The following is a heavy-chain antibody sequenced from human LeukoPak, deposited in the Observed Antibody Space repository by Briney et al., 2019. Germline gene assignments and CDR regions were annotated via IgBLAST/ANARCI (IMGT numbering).Heavy chain of an antibody. V-gene: IGHV3-30-3*01. Sequence: GGSLGLSCAASGFTFSSYAMHWVRQAPGKGLEWVAVISYDGSNKYYADSVKGRFTISRDNSKNTLYLQMNSLRAEDTAVYYCARDVDATRIIDYWGQGTLVTVSS. CDR2: ISYDGSNK. J-gene: IGHJ4*02. CDR3: ARDVDATRIIDY. CDR1: GFTFSSYA. D-gene: IGHD5-12*01.